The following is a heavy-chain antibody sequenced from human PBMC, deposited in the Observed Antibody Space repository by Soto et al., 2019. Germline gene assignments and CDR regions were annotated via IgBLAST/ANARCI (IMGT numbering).Heavy chain of an antibody. J-gene: IGHJ4*02. Sequence: PSETLSLTCTVSGGSISSYYWSWIRQPPGKGLEWIGYIYYSGSTNYNPSLKSRVTISVDTSKNQFSLKLSSVTAADTAVYYCARLRLPYYYDSSGYRDWGQGTLVTV. CDR3: ARLRLPYYYDSSGYRD. CDR2: IYYSGST. D-gene: IGHD3-22*01. CDR1: GGSISSYY. V-gene: IGHV4-59*08.